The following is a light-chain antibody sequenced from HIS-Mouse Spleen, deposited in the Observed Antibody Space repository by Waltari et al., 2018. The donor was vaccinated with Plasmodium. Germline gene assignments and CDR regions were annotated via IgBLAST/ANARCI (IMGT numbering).Light chain of an antibody. V-gene: IGLV1-47*01. CDR1: SSNIGSNY. Sequence: QSVLTQPPSASGTPGQRVTIACSVSSSNIGSNYVYWYQQLPGTAPKLLIYRNNQRPSGVHDRFSGSKSGTSASLAISGLRSEDEADYYCAAWDDSLSGRGVFGGGTKLTVL. J-gene: IGLJ2*01. CDR2: RNN. CDR3: AAWDDSLSGRGV.